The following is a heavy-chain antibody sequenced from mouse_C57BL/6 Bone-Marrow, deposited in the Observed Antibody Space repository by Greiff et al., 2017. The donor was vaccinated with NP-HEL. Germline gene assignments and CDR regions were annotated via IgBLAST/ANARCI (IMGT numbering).Heavy chain of an antibody. V-gene: IGHV14-4*01. CDR2: IDPENGDT. CDR3: SLHHYGSWPFAY. D-gene: IGHD1-1*01. Sequence: VQLQQSGAELVRPGASVKLSCTASGFNIKDDYMHWVKQRPEQGLEWIGWIDPENGDTEYASKFQGKATITADTSSNTAYLQLSSLTSEDTAVDYCSLHHYGSWPFAYWGQGTLVTVSA. J-gene: IGHJ3*01. CDR1: GFNIKDDY.